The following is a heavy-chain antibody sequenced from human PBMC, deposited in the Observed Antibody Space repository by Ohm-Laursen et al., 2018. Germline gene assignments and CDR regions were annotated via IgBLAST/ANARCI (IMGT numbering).Heavy chain of an antibody. CDR1: GFTFSSYS. D-gene: IGHD6-13*01. CDR2: ISSSSSYV. Sequence: SLRLSCAAPGFTFSSYSMNWVRQAPGKGLEWVSSISSSSSYVYYADSVKGRFTISRDNAKNSLYLQMNSLRAEDTAVYYCATSRTLDYWGQGTLVTVSS. V-gene: IGHV3-21*01. CDR3: ATSRTLDY. J-gene: IGHJ4*02.